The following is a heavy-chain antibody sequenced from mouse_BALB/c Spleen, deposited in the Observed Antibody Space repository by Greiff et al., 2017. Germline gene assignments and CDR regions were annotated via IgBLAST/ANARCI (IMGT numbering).Heavy chain of an antibody. D-gene: IGHD2-1*01. J-gene: IGHJ3*01. CDR3: ARDYGNSPWFAY. CDR1: GYTFTSYW. CDR2: IYPGDGDT. V-gene: IGHV1-87*01. Sequence: VQVVESGAELARPGASVKLSCKASGYTFTSYWMQWVKQRPGQGLEWIGAIYPGDGDTRYTQKFKGKATLTADKSSSTAYMQLSSLASEDSAVYYCARDYGNSPWFAYWGQGTLVTVSA.